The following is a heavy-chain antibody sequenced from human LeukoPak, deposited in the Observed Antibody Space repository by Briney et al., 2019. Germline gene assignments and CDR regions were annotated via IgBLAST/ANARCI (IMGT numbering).Heavy chain of an antibody. Sequence: GGSLRLSCAASGFTFSSYEMNWVRQAPGKGLEWVGRIKSKTDGGTTDYAAPVKGRFTISREDSKNTLYLQMNSLKTEDTAVYHCTTYVGAYSNWGDYYYYYMDVWGKGTTVTVSS. J-gene: IGHJ6*03. V-gene: IGHV3-15*01. CDR2: IKSKTDGGTT. CDR1: GFTFSSYE. D-gene: IGHD4-11*01. CDR3: TTYVGAYSNWGDYYYYYMDV.